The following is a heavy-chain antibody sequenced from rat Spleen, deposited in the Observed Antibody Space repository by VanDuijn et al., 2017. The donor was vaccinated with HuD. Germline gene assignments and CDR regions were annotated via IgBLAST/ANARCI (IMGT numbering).Heavy chain of an antibody. CDR3: ARADIAGLSTDGI. V-gene: IGHV2-13*01. D-gene: IGHD1-2*01. CDR2: IWGDGST. CDR1: GFSLISYA. Sequence: QVQLKESGPGLVQSSQTLSLTCTVSGFSLISYAVNWVRQPPGKGLEWMGGIWGDGSTKYNSVLKSRLSISRDTSKSQVYLKMNSLQSEDTATYYCARADIAGLSTDGIWGQGIMVTVSS. J-gene: IGHJ2*01.